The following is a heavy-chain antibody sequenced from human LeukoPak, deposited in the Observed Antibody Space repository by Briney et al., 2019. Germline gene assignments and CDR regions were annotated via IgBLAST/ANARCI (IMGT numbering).Heavy chain of an antibody. CDR2: INYSGST. V-gene: IGHV4-59*01. D-gene: IGHD3-16*02. Sequence: PSETLSLTCSVSGGSMSSYYWSWIRQPPGKGLDWIAYINYSGSTDYNPSLKSRVTISLDTSKNQFSLRLSSVTAADTAVYYCARGRDDHGGRYHYWGQGTLVTVSS. CDR3: ARGRDDHGGRYHY. CDR1: GGSMSSYY. J-gene: IGHJ4*02.